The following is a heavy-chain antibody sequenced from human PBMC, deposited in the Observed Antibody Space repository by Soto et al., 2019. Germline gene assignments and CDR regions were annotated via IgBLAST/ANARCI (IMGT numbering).Heavy chain of an antibody. J-gene: IGHJ4*02. V-gene: IGHV4-59*01. CDR2: MYYSGNA. D-gene: IGHD1-26*01. Sequence: QVQLQESGPGLVKPSETLSLTCTVSGASISRYYWSWIRQSPGKGLEWIGYMYYSGNANYNPSLRSRITILVDTSKNQFSLNLNSVTAADTAVYSCARESPVHSAYFDYWGQGILVTVSS. CDR1: GASISRYY. CDR3: ARESPVHSAYFDY.